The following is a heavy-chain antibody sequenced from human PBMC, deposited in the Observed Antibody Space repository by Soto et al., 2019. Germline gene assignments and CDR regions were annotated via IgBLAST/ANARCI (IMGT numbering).Heavy chain of an antibody. CDR2: FTRSGNT. CDR1: GFTFSNYA. D-gene: IGHD3-10*01. CDR3: AKVMGSPDYFGSGRYYIGYFSGMDV. V-gene: IGHV3-23*01. J-gene: IGHJ6*02. Sequence: GGSLRLSCTASGFTFSNYAMSWVRQAPGKGLEWVSTFTRSGNTYYADSVKGRFTISRDNSKNTLYLQMNSLRAEDTAVYYCAKVMGSPDYFGSGRYYIGYFSGMDVWGQGTTVSVSS.